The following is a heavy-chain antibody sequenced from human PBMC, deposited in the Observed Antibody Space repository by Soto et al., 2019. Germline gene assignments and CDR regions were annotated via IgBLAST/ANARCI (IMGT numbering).Heavy chain of an antibody. CDR2: VHYSGDT. J-gene: IGHJ3*02. CDR3: ARRHSGSQERGAFDI. V-gene: IGHV4-59*08. Sequence: TSETLSLTCTVSGGSISNHYWSWIRQPPGKGLEWIGYVHYSGDTNYYPSLKSRVTISVDTSTSHFSLKLNSVTAADTAIYYCARRHSGSQERGAFDIWGRGTLVTVSS. D-gene: IGHD6-13*01. CDR1: GGSISNHY.